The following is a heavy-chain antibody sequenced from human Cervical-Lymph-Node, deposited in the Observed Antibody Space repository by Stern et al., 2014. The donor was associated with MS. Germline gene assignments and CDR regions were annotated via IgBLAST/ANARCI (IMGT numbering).Heavy chain of an antibody. CDR1: GLSFSAYA. D-gene: IGHD6-13*01. CDR3: ASAYSSSHYYFDY. J-gene: IGHJ4*02. Sequence: QLVQSGGGVVQPGRSLRLSCAASGLSFSAYAMHWVRQPSGKGPERVALIWYDGSNPYYADSVTGRFTISRDNFKNTLYLQMNSLRAEDTAVYYCASAYSSSHYYFDYWGQGTLVTVSS. CDR2: IWYDGSNP. V-gene: IGHV3-33*01.